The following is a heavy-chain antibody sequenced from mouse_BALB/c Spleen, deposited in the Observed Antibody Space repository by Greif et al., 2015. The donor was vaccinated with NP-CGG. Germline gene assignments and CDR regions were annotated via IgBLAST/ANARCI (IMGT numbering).Heavy chain of an antibody. V-gene: IGHV7-3*02. D-gene: IGHD1-1*01. Sequence: EVHLVESGGGLVQPGGSLRLSCATSGFTFTDYYMSWVRQPPGKALEWLGFIRNKANGYTTEYSASVKGRFTISGDNSQSILYLQMNTLRAEDSATYYCARALSYYGSWFFDYWGQGTTLTVSS. CDR2: IRNKANGYTT. J-gene: IGHJ2*01. CDR3: ARALSYYGSWFFDY. CDR1: GFTFTDYY.